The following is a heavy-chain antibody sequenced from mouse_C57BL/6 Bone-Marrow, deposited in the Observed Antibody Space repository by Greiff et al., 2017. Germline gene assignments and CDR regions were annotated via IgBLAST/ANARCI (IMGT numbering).Heavy chain of an antibody. V-gene: IGHV1-55*01. CDR1: GYTFTSYW. CDR2: IYPGSGST. D-gene: IGHD2-5*01. CDR3: ARPYYSNYWYFDV. J-gene: IGHJ1*03. Sequence: QVQLQQPGAELVKPGASVKMSCKASGYTFTSYWITWVKQRPGQGLEWIGDIYPGSGSTNYNEKFKSKATLTVDTSSSTAYMQLSSPTSDDSAVYYCARPYYSNYWYFDVWGTGTTVTVSS.